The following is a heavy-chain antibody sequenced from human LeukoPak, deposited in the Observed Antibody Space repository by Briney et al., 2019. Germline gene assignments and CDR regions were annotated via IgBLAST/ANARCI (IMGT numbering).Heavy chain of an antibody. J-gene: IGHJ4*02. CDR3: ARGLLDRRGDFED. CDR1: GFTFRNYG. V-gene: IGHV3-33*01. Sequence: PGGSLRLSCAASGFTFRNYGMHWVRQAPGKGMEWVAVIWYDGSNKYYGDSVKSRFTISRDNSKSTMYLQMNSVTAEDTAVYYCARGLLDRRGDFEDWGQGTLVTVSS. CDR2: IWYDGSNK. D-gene: IGHD2-21*01.